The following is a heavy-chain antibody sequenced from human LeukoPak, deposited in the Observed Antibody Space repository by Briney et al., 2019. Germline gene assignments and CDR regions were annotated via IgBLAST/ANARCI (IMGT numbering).Heavy chain of an antibody. J-gene: IGHJ3*02. CDR2: IYYSGST. CDR1: GGSISSHY. V-gene: IGHV4-59*11. Sequence: SETLSLTCTVSGGSISSHYWSWIRQPPGKGLEWIGYIYYSGSTNYNPSLKSRVTISVDTSKNQFSLKLSSVTAADTAVYYCAREVDYYDSSGPDRAFGIWGQGTMVTVSS. D-gene: IGHD3-22*01. CDR3: AREVDYYDSSGPDRAFGI.